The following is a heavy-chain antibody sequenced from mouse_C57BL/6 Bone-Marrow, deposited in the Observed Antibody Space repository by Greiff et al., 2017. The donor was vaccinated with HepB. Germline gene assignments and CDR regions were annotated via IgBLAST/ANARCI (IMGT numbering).Heavy chain of an antibody. J-gene: IGHJ4*01. CDR2: IHPSDSDT. CDR1: GYTFTSYW. CDR3: AMVYDYDGYYYAMDY. Sequence: VKLQQPGAELVKPGASVKVSCKASGYTFTSYWMHWVKQRPGQGLEWIGRIHPSDSDTNYNQKFKGKATLTVDKSSSTAYMQLSSLTSEDSAVYYCAMVYDYDGYYYAMDYWGQGTSVTVSS. V-gene: IGHV1-74*01. D-gene: IGHD2-4*01.